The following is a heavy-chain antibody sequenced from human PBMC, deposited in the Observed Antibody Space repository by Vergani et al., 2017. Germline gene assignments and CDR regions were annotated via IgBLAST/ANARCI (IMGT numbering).Heavy chain of an antibody. CDR1: GFTFSDYY. V-gene: IGHV3-11*06. J-gene: IGHJ4*02. D-gene: IGHD1-26*01. CDR2: ISSSSSYT. Sequence: QVQLVESGGGLVKPGGSLRLSCAASGFTFSDYYMSWIRQAPGKGLEWVSYISSSSSYTNYADSVKGRFTISRDNAKNSRYLQMNSLRAEDTAVYYCARDRNSGSFDDWGQGTLVTVSS. CDR3: ARDRNSGSFDD.